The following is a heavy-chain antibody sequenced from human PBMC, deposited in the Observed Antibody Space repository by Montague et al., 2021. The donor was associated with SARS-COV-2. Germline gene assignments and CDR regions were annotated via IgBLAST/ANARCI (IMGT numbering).Heavy chain of an antibody. J-gene: IGHJ3*02. CDR1: GGSFSNYY. Sequence: SETLSLTCAISGGSFSNYYWSWIRQPPGKGLEWIGEVSQSGTTIYSPSVKSGVTISEDTSKNQFYLRLNSVTAADTAVYYCARVRRPVVVPGAGPAGRAFDIWGQGTMVTVSS. CDR3: ARVRRPVVVPGAGPAGRAFDI. D-gene: IGHD2-2*01. V-gene: IGHV4-34*01. CDR2: VSQSGTT.